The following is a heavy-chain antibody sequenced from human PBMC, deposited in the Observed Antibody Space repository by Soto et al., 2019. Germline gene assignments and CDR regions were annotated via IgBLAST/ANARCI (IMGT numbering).Heavy chain of an antibody. CDR3: AKDSVGYLDY. V-gene: IGHV3-30*18. D-gene: IGHD2-15*01. J-gene: IGHJ4*02. Sequence: GGSLRLSCAASGFTFSSYGMHWVRQAPGKGLEWVAVISYDGSNKYYADSVKGRFTISRDNSKNTLYLQMNSLRAEDTAVYYCAKDSVGYLDYWGQGTLVTVSS. CDR2: ISYDGSNK. CDR1: GFTFSSYG.